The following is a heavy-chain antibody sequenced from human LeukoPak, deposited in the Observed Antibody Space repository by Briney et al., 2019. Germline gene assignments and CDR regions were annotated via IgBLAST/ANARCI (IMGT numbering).Heavy chain of an antibody. D-gene: IGHD3-22*01. Sequence: NPGGSLRLSCAASGFTFSDYYMSWIRQAPGKGLEWVSYISSSSSYTNYADSVKGRFTISRDNAKNSLYLQMNSLRAEDTAVYHCARDLYGVPNYYDSSGENYFDYWGQGTLVTVSS. CDR3: ARDLYGVPNYYDSSGENYFDY. J-gene: IGHJ4*02. CDR2: ISSSSSYT. CDR1: GFTFSDYY. V-gene: IGHV3-11*05.